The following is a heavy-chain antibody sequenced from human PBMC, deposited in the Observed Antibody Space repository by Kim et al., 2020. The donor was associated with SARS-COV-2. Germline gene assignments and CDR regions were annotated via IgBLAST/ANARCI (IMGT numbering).Heavy chain of an antibody. CDR1: GGSISSSNW. CDR2: IYHSGST. D-gene: IGHD1-26*01. Sequence: SETLSLTCAVSGGSISSSNWWSWVRQPPGKGLEWIGEIYHSGSTNYNPSLKSRVTISVDKSKNQFSLKLSSVTAADTAVYYCARDLRYSGSYYSEYYYYYGMDVWGQGTTVTVSS. J-gene: IGHJ6*02. CDR3: ARDLRYSGSYYSEYYYYYGMDV. V-gene: IGHV4-4*02.